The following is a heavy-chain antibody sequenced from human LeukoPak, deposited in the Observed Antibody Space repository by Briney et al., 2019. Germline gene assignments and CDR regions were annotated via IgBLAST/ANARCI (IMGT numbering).Heavy chain of an antibody. CDR1: GFTFDDYA. CDR2: ISWNSGSI. D-gene: IGHD2-2*01. Sequence: GGSLRLSCAASGFTFDDYAMHWVRQAPGKGLEWVSGISWNSGSIGYADSVKGRFTISRDNAKNSLYLQMNSLRAEDTALYYCAKGRGYELPLDNWGQGTLVTVSS. J-gene: IGHJ4*02. CDR3: AKGRGYELPLDN. V-gene: IGHV3-9*01.